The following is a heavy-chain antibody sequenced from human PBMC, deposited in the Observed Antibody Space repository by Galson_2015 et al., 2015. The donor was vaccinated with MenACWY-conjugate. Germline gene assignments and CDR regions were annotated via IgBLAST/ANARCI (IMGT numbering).Heavy chain of an antibody. CDR3: ARRATTGWFDP. J-gene: IGHJ5*02. Sequence: TLSLTCTVSGASMSNYSWTWIRQSPGKGLEWIGHIYHSGATNYNPSLQSRVTISADASKGQISLNLASVSAADTAVYFCARRATTGWFDPWGQGTQVTVSS. CDR2: IYHSGAT. V-gene: IGHV4-59*13. D-gene: IGHD4-17*01. CDR1: GASMSNYS.